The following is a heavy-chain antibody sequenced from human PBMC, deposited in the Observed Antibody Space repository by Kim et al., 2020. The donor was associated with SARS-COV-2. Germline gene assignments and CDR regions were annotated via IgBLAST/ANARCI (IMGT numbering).Heavy chain of an antibody. CDR2: IYSGGST. J-gene: IGHJ2*01. Sequence: GGSLRLSCAASGFTVSSNYMSWVRQAPGKGLEWVSVIYSGGSTYYADSVKGRFTISRDNSKNTLYLQMNSLRAEDTAVYYCARDLGYSSGWFVGYFDLWGRGTLFTVSS. D-gene: IGHD6-19*01. CDR1: GFTVSSNY. CDR3: ARDLGYSSGWFVGYFDL. V-gene: IGHV3-53*01.